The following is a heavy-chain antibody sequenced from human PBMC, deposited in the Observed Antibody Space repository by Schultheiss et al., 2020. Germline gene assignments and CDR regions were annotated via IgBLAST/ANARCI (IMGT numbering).Heavy chain of an antibody. J-gene: IGHJ6*02. Sequence: SQTLSLTCTVSGGSISSYYWSWIRQPPGKGLEWIGSIYYSGSTNYNPSLKSRVTMSVDTSKNQFSLKLSSVTAADTAVYYCARGTTVTTSRSGYYGMDVWGQGTTVTVYS. CDR1: GGSISSYY. CDR2: IYYSGST. V-gene: IGHV4-59*12. CDR3: ARGTTVTTSRSGYYGMDV. D-gene: IGHD4-17*01.